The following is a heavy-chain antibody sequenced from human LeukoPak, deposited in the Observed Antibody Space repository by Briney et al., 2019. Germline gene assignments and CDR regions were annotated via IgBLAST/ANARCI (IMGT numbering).Heavy chain of an antibody. D-gene: IGHD2-15*01. J-gene: IGHJ3*02. Sequence: GGSLSLSCAASGFTFSSYGRIWVRQAPGRGREGVSSISGSGTSTDYADSVKARFTISRDSYKNTLYLQMNSLRAEDTALYYCAKDRRVIVGGIGGPAVRWKNAFDIWGQGTMVTVSS. CDR3: AKDRRVIVGGIGGPAVRWKNAFDI. V-gene: IGHV3-23*01. CDR2: ISGSGTST. CDR1: GFTFSSYG.